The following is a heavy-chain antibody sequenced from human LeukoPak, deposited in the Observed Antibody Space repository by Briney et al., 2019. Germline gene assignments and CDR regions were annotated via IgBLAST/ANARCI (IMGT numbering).Heavy chain of an antibody. CDR1: GFTFSSYS. CDR3: ARGSYSSSWYLRAVDYMDV. V-gene: IGHV3-21*01. Sequence: PGGSLRLSCAASGFTFSSYSMNWVRQAPGKGLEWVSSISSSSSYIYYADSVKGRFTISRDNAKNSLYLQMNSLRAEDTAVYYCARGSYSSSWYLRAVDYMDVWGKGTTVAISS. CDR2: ISSSSSYI. J-gene: IGHJ6*03. D-gene: IGHD6-13*01.